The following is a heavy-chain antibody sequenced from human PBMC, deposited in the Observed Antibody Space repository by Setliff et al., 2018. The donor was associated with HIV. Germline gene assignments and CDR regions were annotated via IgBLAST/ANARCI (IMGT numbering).Heavy chain of an antibody. CDR3: ARGGLGVVGDIDY. J-gene: IGHJ4*02. Sequence: PSETLSLTCAVYGGSFSGYYWTWIRQPPGRGLEWIGEIIHSGGTNYNRSLKSRVTISVDTSKNQFSLNLSSVTAADTAVYYCARGGLGVVGDIDYWSQGTLVTV. CDR2: IIHSGGT. CDR1: GGSFSGYY. V-gene: IGHV4-34*01. D-gene: IGHD2-15*01.